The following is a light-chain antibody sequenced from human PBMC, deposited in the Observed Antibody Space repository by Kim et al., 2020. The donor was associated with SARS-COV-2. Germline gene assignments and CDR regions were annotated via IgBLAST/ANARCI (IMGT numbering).Light chain of an antibody. CDR1: SANIEKNA. V-gene: IGLV1-36*01. CDR2: YDD. CDR3: ATWYNSLNALV. Sequence: QSVLTQPPSVSESPRQRVTISCSGSSANIEKNAVNWYQQIPGKAPKILIYYDDLLPSGVSDRFSGSKSGTSASLAISGLQSEDEDDYYCATWYNSLNALVFGGGTQLTVL. J-gene: IGLJ2*01.